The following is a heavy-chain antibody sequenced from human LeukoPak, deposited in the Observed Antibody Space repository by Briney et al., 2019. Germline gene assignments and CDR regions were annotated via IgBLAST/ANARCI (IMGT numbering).Heavy chain of an antibody. CDR3: ARDQGLLPLDY. CDR1: GFTFSSYG. J-gene: IGHJ4*02. V-gene: IGHV3-33*01. CDR2: IWYDGSNK. D-gene: IGHD4/OR15-4a*01. Sequence: PGGSLRLSCAASGFTFSSYGMHWVRQAPGKGLEWVAVIWYDGSNKYYADSVKGRFTISRDNSKNTLYLQMNSLRAEDTAVYYCARDQGLLPLDYWGQGTLVTVSS.